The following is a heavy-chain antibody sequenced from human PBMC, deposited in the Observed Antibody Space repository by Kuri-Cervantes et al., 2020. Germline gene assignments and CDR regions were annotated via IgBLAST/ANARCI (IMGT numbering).Heavy chain of an antibody. V-gene: IGHV3-43*01. CDR1: GFTFDGYT. CDR3: AKDIGRYSSGSWVFDY. CDR2: ISWDGGST. D-gene: IGHD6-19*01. Sequence: GESLKISCAASGFTFDGYTMNWVRQAPGKGLEWVSLISWDGGSTYYADSVKGRFTISRDNSKNSLYLQMNSLRTEDTALYYCAKDIGRYSSGSWVFDYWGQGTLVTVSS. J-gene: IGHJ4*02.